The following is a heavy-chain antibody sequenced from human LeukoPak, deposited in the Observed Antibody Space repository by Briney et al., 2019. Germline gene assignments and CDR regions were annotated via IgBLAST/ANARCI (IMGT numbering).Heavy chain of an antibody. J-gene: IGHJ2*01. V-gene: IGHV3-48*02. CDR3: ARERGLGLRLYWYFDL. CDR2: ISSSSSTI. D-gene: IGHD5-18*01. Sequence: GGSLRLSCAPSGFTFSSYSMNWVRQSPGKGREGVSYISSSSSTIYYADSVKGRFTISRDNAMNSLYLKMNSLRDEDTAVYYCARERGLGLRLYWYFDLWGRGTVVTVSS. CDR1: GFTFSSYS.